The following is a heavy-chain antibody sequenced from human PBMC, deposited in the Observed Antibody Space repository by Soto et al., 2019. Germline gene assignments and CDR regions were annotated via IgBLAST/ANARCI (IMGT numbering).Heavy chain of an antibody. D-gene: IGHD3-22*01. Sequence: SVKVSCKASGGTFSSYTISWVRQAPGQGLEWMGRIIANIGITNYAQKFQGRVTMTADTSTSTAYMELRSLRSDDTAVYYCARDQDYYDSSGYFYYYYGMDVWGQGTTVTVSS. CDR2: IIANIGIT. J-gene: IGHJ6*02. CDR3: ARDQDYYDSSGYFYYYYGMDV. V-gene: IGHV1-69*04. CDR1: GGTFSSYT.